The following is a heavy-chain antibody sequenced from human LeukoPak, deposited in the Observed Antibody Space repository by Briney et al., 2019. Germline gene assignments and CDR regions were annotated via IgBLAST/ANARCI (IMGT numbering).Heavy chain of an antibody. CDR2: ISYDGSNK. CDR1: GFTFSSYG. Sequence: GGSLRLSCAASGFTFSSYGMHWVRQAPGKGLEWVAVISYDGSNKYYADSVKGRFTISRDNSKNTLYLQMNSLRAEDTAVYYCAKDLTIVVVPAAIPYYYGMDVWGQGTTVTVSS. V-gene: IGHV3-30*18. CDR3: AKDLTIVVVPAAIPYYYGMDV. J-gene: IGHJ6*02. D-gene: IGHD2-2*01.